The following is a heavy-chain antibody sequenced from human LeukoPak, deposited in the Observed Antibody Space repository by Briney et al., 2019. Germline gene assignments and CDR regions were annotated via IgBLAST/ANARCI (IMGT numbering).Heavy chain of an antibody. CDR2: IKQDGSEK. CDR3: ARDGGTGDIVVVPAALSNYYYYGMDV. CDR1: GFTLSSYW. V-gene: IGHV3-7*03. Sequence: GGSLRLSCAASGFTLSSYWMSWVRQAPGKGLEWVANIKQDGSEKYYVDSVKGRFTISRDNAKNSLYLQMNSLRAEDTAVYYCARDGGTGDIVVVPAALSNYYYYGMDVWGKGTTVTVSS. D-gene: IGHD2-2*01. J-gene: IGHJ6*04.